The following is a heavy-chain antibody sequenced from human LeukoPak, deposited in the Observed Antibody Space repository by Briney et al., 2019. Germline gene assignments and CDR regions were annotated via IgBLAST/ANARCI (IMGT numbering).Heavy chain of an antibody. CDR2: IYYSGST. CDR3: ARLSKDTVVLPAAMAHYFDY. Sequence: SETLSLTCTVSGGSISGYYWSWIRQPPGKGLQFIGYIYYSGSTNYNPSLESRVTISVDTSKNQFSHKLRSVTAADTAVYYCARLSKDTVVLPAAMAHYFDYWGQGTLVTVSS. CDR1: GGSISGYY. J-gene: IGHJ4*02. D-gene: IGHD2-2*01. V-gene: IGHV4-59*08.